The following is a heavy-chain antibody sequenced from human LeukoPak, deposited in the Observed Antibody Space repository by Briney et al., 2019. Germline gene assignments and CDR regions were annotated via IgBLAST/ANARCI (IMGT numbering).Heavy chain of an antibody. CDR2: IYSGGST. Sequence: PGGSLRLSCAASGFTVSSNYISWVRQAPGKGLEWVSVIYSGGSTYYADSVKGRFTISRDNSKNTLYLQMNSLRAEDTAVYYCARAVTVTTSYWFDPWGQGTLVTVSS. CDR1: GFTVSSNY. V-gene: IGHV3-66*02. D-gene: IGHD4-17*01. CDR3: ARAVTVTTSYWFDP. J-gene: IGHJ5*02.